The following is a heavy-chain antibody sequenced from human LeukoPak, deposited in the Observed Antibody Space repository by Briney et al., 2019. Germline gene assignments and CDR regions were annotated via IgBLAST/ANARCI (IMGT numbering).Heavy chain of an antibody. CDR1: GGSVSSSSYY. J-gene: IGHJ4*02. D-gene: IGHD2-21*02. CDR3: VSGGAYCGADCYLPAFDY. Sequence: SETLSLTCTVSGGSVSSSSYYWAWIRQPPGKGLEWIGSIYYSGSTYYNPSLKSRVTISVDTSRNQFSLKLSSVTAADTAVYYCVSGGAYCGADCYLPAFDYWGQGTLVTVSS. CDR2: IYYSGST. V-gene: IGHV4-39*07.